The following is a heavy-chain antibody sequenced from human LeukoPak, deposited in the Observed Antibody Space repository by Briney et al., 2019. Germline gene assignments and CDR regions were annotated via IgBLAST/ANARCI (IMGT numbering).Heavy chain of an antibody. Sequence: SETLSLTCTVSGGPISSSSYYWGWIRQPPGKGLGRIGSIYYSGSTSYTPSLKSRVTISVDTSRNQFSLKLSSVTAADTAVYYCARNITLTDWYFDLWGRGTLVTVSS. CDR2: IYYSGST. CDR3: ARNITLTDWYFDL. CDR1: GGPISSSSYY. D-gene: IGHD1-14*01. V-gene: IGHV4-39*01. J-gene: IGHJ2*01.